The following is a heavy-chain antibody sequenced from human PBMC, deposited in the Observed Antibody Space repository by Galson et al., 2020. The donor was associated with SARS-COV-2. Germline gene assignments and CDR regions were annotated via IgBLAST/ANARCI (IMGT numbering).Heavy chain of an antibody. J-gene: IGHJ4*02. CDR2: IWYDGSNK. D-gene: IGHD1-1*01. V-gene: IGHV3-33*06. CDR3: AKVSTGTEVDY. CDR1: GFTFSSYG. Sequence: GGSLRLSCAASGFTFSSYGMHWVRQAPGKGLEWVAVIWYDGSNKYYADSVKGRFTISRDNSKNTLYLQMNSLRAEDTTVYYCAKVSTGTEVDYWGQGTLVTVSS.